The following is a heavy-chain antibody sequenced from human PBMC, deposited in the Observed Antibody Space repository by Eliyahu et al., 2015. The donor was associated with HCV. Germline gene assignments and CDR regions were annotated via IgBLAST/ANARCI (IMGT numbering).Heavy chain of an antibody. Sequence: EVQLVESGGGFLQPGGSLRXSCTXXGFTFXXFTMLWVRQAPGKGLWWISDINWDSSRTQYADSVRGRFTISRDNAKNSLYLHMNGLRPEDTAFYYCAKDSTLRYYNSDGFLSWGQGTLVTVSS. V-gene: IGHV3-9*01. D-gene: IGHD3-22*01. CDR3: AKDSTLRYYNSDGFLS. J-gene: IGHJ4*02. CDR2: INWDSSRT. CDR1: GFTFXXFT.